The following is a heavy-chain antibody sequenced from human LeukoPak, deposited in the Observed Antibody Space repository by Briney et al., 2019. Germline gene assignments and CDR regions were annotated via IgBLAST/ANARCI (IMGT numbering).Heavy chain of an antibody. V-gene: IGHV3-30-3*01. D-gene: IGHD6-13*01. CDR1: GFTLSSYA. J-gene: IGHJ6*02. CDR3: ARDVGPPIAAAGGYYYGMDV. Sequence: GMSLRLSCAASGFTLSSYAMHWARQAPGEGLEWVAVISYDGSNKYYADSVKGRFTISRDNSKNTLYLKMNSLRAEDTAVYYCARDVGPPIAAAGGYYYGMDVWGQGTTVTVSS. CDR2: ISYDGSNK.